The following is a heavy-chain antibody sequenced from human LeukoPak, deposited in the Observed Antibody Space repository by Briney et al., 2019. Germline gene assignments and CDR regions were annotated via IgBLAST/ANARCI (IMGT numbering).Heavy chain of an antibody. J-gene: IGHJ4*02. Sequence: GGSLRLSCAASGFTFSSYAMHWVRQAPGKGLEYVSAISSNGGSTYYANSVKGRFTISRDNSKNTLYLQMGSLRAEDMAVYYCATSRIGYFDYWGQGPWSPSPQ. D-gene: IGHD2/OR15-2a*01. CDR1: GFTFSSYA. V-gene: IGHV3-64*01. CDR2: ISSNGGST. CDR3: ATSRIGYFDY.